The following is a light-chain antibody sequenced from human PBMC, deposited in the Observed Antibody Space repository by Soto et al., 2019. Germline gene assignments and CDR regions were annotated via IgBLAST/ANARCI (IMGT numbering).Light chain of an antibody. Sequence: VMTQSPATLSVSPGERATLSCWASETFATNLAWYQQKPGQAPRLLISGASTRGAGISDRFRGSGSGTEFTLTIRSLRSEDSAIYYCQQYFEWPPMTFGQGTKVEI. CDR3: QQYFEWPPMT. V-gene: IGKV3-15*01. CDR1: ETFATN. J-gene: IGKJ1*01. CDR2: GAS.